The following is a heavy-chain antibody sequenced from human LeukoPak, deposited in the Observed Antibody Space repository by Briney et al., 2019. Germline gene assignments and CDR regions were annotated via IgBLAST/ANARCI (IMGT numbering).Heavy chain of an antibody. V-gene: IGHV4-39*07. CDR2: IYYSGST. Sequence: PSETLSLTCTVSGGSISSSSYYWGWIRQPPGKGLEWIGSIYYSGSTYYNPSLKSRVTISVDTSKNQFSLKLSSVTAADTAVYYCARGRRHKTMYSSSWYIPFDPWGQGTLVTVSS. D-gene: IGHD6-13*01. CDR3: ARGRRHKTMYSSSWYIPFDP. J-gene: IGHJ5*02. CDR1: GGSISSSSYY.